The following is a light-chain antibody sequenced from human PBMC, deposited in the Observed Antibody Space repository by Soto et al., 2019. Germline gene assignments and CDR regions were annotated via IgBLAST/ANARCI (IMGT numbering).Light chain of an antibody. Sequence: QSVLTQPPSVSGAPGQRVTISCTGSSSNIGAGYDVHWYQQLPGTVPKLLIYGNSNRPSGVPDRFSGSKSGTSASLAITGLQAEDEADYYCQSYDSSRSGVFGGGTKLTVL. J-gene: IGLJ3*02. CDR2: GNS. CDR3: QSYDSSRSGV. V-gene: IGLV1-40*01. CDR1: SSNIGAGYD.